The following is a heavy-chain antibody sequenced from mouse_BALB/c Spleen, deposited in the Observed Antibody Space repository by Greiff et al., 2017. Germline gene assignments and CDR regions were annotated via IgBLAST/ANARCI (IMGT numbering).Heavy chain of an antibody. CDR3: ARGYCNYIGPYYYAMDY. Sequence: VQLQQSGPELVKPGASVKIPCKASGYTFTDYNMDWVKQSHGKSLEWIGDINPNNGGTIYNQKFKGKATLTVDKSSSTAYMELRSLTSEDTAVYYCARGYCNYIGPYYYAMDYWGQGTSVTVSS. D-gene: IGHD2-10*02. CDR2: INPNNGGT. J-gene: IGHJ4*01. V-gene: IGHV1-18*01. CDR1: GYTFTDYN.